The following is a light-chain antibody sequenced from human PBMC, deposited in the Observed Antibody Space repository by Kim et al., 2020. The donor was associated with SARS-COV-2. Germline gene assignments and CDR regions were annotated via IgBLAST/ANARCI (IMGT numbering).Light chain of an antibody. J-gene: IGLJ3*02. V-gene: IGLV2-14*03. Sequence: GQSITISCTGTSSDIGAYHYVSWYQQHPDKAPKLIIYDVHSRPSGVSDRFSGSRSDNTASLTVFGLQAEDEADYYCSSFTRSATWVFGGGTKVTVL. CDR3: SSFTRSATWV. CDR2: DVH. CDR1: SSDIGAYHY.